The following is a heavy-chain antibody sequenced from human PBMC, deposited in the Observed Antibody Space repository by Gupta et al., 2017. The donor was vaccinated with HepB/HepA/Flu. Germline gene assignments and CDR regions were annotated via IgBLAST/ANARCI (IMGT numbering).Heavy chain of an antibody. Sequence: EVQLAESGGGLVQPGGSLRLSCAASGFAFSNDGMSGGSQAPGKGLEWVALINPEGSGTLYLDSVKGRFTISRDNAKSSLYLQMNSLRAEDTAVCYCATDRATHWGQGALVTVSS. CDR1: GFAFSNDG. J-gene: IGHJ4*02. V-gene: IGHV3-7*01. CDR3: ATDRATH. CDR2: INPEGSGT. D-gene: IGHD3-10*01.